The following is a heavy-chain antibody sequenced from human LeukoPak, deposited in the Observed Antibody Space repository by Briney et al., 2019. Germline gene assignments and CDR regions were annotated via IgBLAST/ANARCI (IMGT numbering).Heavy chain of an antibody. V-gene: IGHV4-34*01. CDR2: INHSGST. CDR1: GGSFSGYY. D-gene: IGHD1-7*01. J-gene: IGHJ4*02. Sequence: SETLSLTCAVYGGSFSGYYWSWIRQPPGKGLEWIGEINHSGSTNYNPSLKSRVTISVDTSKNQFSLKLSSVTATDTAVYYCARLVTGTPHVDYWGQGTLVTVSS. CDR3: ARLVTGTPHVDY.